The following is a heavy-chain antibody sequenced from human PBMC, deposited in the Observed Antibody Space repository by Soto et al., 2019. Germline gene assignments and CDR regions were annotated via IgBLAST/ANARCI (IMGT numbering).Heavy chain of an antibody. CDR3: ARSGVWGSFGY. V-gene: IGHV3-21*01. Sequence: GGSLRLSCAASGFTFSSYSMNWVRQAPGKGLGWVSSISSSSSYIYYADSVKGRFTISRDNAKNSLYLQMNSLRAEDTAVYYCARSGVWGSFGYWGQGTLVTVSS. J-gene: IGHJ4*02. CDR2: ISSSSSYI. D-gene: IGHD3-16*01. CDR1: GFTFSSYS.